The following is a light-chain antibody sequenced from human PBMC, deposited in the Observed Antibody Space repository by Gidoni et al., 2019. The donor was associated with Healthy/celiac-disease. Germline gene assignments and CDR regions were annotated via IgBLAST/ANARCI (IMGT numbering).Light chain of an antibody. V-gene: IGLV1-40*01. J-gene: IGLJ3*02. Sequence: QSVLTPPPSVSGAPGQRVTISCPGSSSNIGAGYDVHWYQQLPGTAPKPLIYGNSNRPSGVPDRFSGSKSGTSASLAITGLQAEDEADYYCQSYDSSLSAWVFGGGTKLTVL. CDR2: GNS. CDR1: SSNIGAGYD. CDR3: QSYDSSLSAWV.